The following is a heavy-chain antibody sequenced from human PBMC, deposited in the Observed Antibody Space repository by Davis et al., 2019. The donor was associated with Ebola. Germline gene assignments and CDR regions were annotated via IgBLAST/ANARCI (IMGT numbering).Heavy chain of an antibody. V-gene: IGHV1-3*01. D-gene: IGHD3-3*01. J-gene: IGHJ5*02. Sequence: AASVKVSCKASGYTFTSYDINWVRQATGQRLEWMGWINAGNGNTKYSQKFQGRVTITRDTSASTAYMELSSLRSEDTAVYYCARERQGLRFLEWLSKYNWFDPWGQGTLVTVSS. CDR1: GYTFTSYD. CDR2: INAGNGNT. CDR3: ARERQGLRFLEWLSKYNWFDP.